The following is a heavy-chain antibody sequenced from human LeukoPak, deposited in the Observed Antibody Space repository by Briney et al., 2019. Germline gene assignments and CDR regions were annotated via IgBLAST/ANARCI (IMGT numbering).Heavy chain of an antibody. Sequence: GESLKISCKGSGYSFTSYWIGWVRRMPGKGLEWMGIIYPGDSDTRYSPSFQGQVTISADKSISTAYLQWSSLKASDTAMYYCAVVLGPAAIVSSEDDAFDIWGQGTMVTVSS. CDR2: IYPGDSDT. V-gene: IGHV5-51*01. CDR1: GYSFTSYW. D-gene: IGHD2-2*01. CDR3: AVVLGPAAIVSSEDDAFDI. J-gene: IGHJ3*02.